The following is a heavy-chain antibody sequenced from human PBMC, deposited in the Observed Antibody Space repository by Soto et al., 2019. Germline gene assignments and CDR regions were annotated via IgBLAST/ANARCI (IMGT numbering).Heavy chain of an antibody. CDR2: INAGNGNT. J-gene: IGHJ6*02. CDR3: ARDPRGDCSSTSCYAQYYYGMDV. Sequence: QVKLVQSGAEVKKPGASVKVSCKASGYTFTSYAMHWVRQAPGQRLEWMGWINAGNGNTKYSQKFQGRVTITRDTSASTAYMELSSLRSEDTAVYYCARDPRGDCSSTSCYAQYYYGMDVWGQGTTVTVSS. D-gene: IGHD2-2*01. CDR1: GYTFTSYA. V-gene: IGHV1-3*01.